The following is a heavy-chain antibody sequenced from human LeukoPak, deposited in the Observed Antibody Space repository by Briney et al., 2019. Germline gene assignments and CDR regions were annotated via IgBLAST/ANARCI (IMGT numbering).Heavy chain of an antibody. Sequence: GGSLRLSCAASGFTFSSYAMHWVRQAPGKGLEWVAVISYDGSNKYYADSVKGRFTISRDDSKNTLYLQMNSLRAEDTAVYYCAKSQATVTGYNWFDPWGQGTLVTVSS. CDR3: AKSQATVTGYNWFDP. CDR1: GFTFSSYA. V-gene: IGHV3-30*18. J-gene: IGHJ5*02. D-gene: IGHD1-1*01. CDR2: ISYDGSNK.